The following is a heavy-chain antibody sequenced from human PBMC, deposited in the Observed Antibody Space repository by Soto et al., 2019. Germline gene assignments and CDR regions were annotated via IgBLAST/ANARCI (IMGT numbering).Heavy chain of an antibody. V-gene: IGHV1-46*01. CDR2: INPSGGST. CDR1: GYTFTSYY. J-gene: IGHJ6*02. CDR3: ARGLKVRPLLTGYPDWDYYYGMDV. Sequence: GASLKVSCKASGYTFTSYYMHWVRQAPGQGLEWMGIINPSGGSTSYAQKFQGRVTMTRDTSTSTVYMELSSLRSEDTAVYYCARGLKVRPLLTGYPDWDYYYGMDVWGQGTTVTVSS. D-gene: IGHD3-9*01.